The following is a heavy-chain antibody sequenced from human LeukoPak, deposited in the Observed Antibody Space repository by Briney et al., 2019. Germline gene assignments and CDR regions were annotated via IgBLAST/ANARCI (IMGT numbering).Heavy chain of an antibody. V-gene: IGHV4-30-2*01. J-gene: IGHJ5*02. CDR2: IFHTGST. CDR1: GDSISSGTYS. CDR3: ARELWFANAPGSWLDP. D-gene: IGHD3-10*01. Sequence: SETLSLTCVVSGDSISSGTYSWSWIRQPPGKGLEWIGYIFHTGSTFYSPSLKSRVTISVDTSKNQFSLRLNSVTAADTAVYYCARELWFANAPGSWLDPWGQGTLVTVSS.